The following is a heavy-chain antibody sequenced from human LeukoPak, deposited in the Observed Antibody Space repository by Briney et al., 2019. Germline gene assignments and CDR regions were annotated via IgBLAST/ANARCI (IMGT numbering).Heavy chain of an antibody. D-gene: IGHD3-10*01. CDR3: AKDYGGSGSYDY. V-gene: IGHV3-23*01. Sequence: GGSLRLSCAASGFTFSTYAMSWVRQAPGKGLEWVSVISGSGDSTHHADSVKGRFSISRDNSKNTLYLQMNSLRAEDTAVYYCAKDYGGSGSYDYWGQGTLVTVSS. J-gene: IGHJ4*02. CDR1: GFTFSTYA. CDR2: ISGSGDST.